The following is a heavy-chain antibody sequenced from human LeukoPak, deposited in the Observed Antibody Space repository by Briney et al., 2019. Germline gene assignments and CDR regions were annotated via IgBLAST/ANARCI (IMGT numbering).Heavy chain of an antibody. V-gene: IGHV4-34*01. CDR1: GGSSSGYY. D-gene: IGHD3-16*01. Sequence: SETLSLTCAVYGGSSSGYYWAWIRQPPGKGLEWIGSIYYSGNTYYKSSLKSRVTIAVDTSKNQFSLKLNSVTAADTAVYYCARDNDSRDPPHFDYWGQGTLVTVSS. CDR2: IYYSGNT. J-gene: IGHJ4*02. CDR3: ARDNDSRDPPHFDY.